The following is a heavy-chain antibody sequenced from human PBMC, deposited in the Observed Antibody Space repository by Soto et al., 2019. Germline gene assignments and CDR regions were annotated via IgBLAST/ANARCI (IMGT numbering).Heavy chain of an antibody. CDR3: ARDRFYYYDSSGPDGMDV. Sequence: SETLSLTCTVSGGSISSGDYYWSWIRQPPGKGLEWIGYIYYSGSTYYNPSLKSRVTISVDTSKNQFSLKLSSVTAADTAVYYCARDRFYYYDSSGPDGMDVWGQGTTVTVSS. D-gene: IGHD3-22*01. CDR1: GGSISSGDYY. CDR2: IYYSGST. V-gene: IGHV4-30-4*01. J-gene: IGHJ6*02.